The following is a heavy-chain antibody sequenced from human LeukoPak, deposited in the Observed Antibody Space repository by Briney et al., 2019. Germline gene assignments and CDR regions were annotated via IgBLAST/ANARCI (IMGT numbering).Heavy chain of an antibody. V-gene: IGHV4-34*01. D-gene: IGHD3-10*01. Sequence: AETLSLTCAVYGGSFSGYYWSWIRQPPGKGLEWIGEINHSGSTNYNPSLKSRGTISVDTSKNQFSLKLSSVTAADTAVYSCARFWGRKGSGSYYNPYYYSYGMDVWGQGTTVTVSS. CDR3: ARFWGRKGSGSYYNPYYYSYGMDV. J-gene: IGHJ6*02. CDR1: GGSFSGYY. CDR2: INHSGST.